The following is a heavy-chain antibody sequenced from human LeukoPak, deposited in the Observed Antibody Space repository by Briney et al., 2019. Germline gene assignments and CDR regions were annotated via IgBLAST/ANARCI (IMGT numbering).Heavy chain of an antibody. CDR3: ARGPAGYYYYYMDV. V-gene: IGHV1-8*03. CDR1: GYTFTSYD. J-gene: IGHJ6*03. Sequence: ASVRVSCKASGYTFTSYDINWVRQATGQGLEWMGWMNPNSGNTGYAQKFQGRVTITRNTSISTAYMELSSLRSEDTAVYYCARGPAGYYYYYMDVWGKGTTVTVSS. D-gene: IGHD6-25*01. CDR2: MNPNSGNT.